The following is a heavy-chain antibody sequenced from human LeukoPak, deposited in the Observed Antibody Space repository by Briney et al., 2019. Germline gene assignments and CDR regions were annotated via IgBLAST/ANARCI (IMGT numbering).Heavy chain of an antibody. D-gene: IGHD3-22*01. V-gene: IGHV3-30*01. CDR1: GFTFSSYA. CDR3: ARHSSGYLWAGIDY. Sequence: GGSLRLSCAASGFTFSSYAMHWVRQAPGKGLEWVAVISYDGSNKYYADSVKGRFTISRDNSKNTLYLQMNSLRAEDTAVYYCARHSSGYLWAGIDYWGQGTLVTVSS. CDR2: ISYDGSNK. J-gene: IGHJ4*02.